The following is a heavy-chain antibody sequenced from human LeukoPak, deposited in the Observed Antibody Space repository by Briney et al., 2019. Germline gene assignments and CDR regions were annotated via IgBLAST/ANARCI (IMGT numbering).Heavy chain of an antibody. Sequence: GGSLRLSCAASGFTFSSYSMNWVRQAPGKGPEWVSYIRSCSSSTIFYAESVKGRFTISRDNAKNSLYLQMSSLRAEDTAVYYCAREPYYYGMDVWGQGITVTVSS. CDR1: GFTFSSYS. J-gene: IGHJ6*02. CDR2: IRSCSSSTI. V-gene: IGHV3-48*01. CDR3: AREPYYYGMDV.